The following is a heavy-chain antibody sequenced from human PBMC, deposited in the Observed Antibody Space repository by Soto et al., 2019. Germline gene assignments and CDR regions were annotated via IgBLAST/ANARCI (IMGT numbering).Heavy chain of an antibody. Sequence: QLMESGGGVVQPGGSLRLSCAASGFAFSRFALHWLRQAPGKGPEWVALISYDGTTKYYPDAVKGRFAISRDNSNNTLYLEMNSLRPEDTAFYYCVREPCGDCFDWYFDLWGHGTLVTVSS. J-gene: IGHJ2*01. V-gene: IGHV3-30*09. CDR3: VREPCGDCFDWYFDL. CDR2: ISYDGTTK. D-gene: IGHD2-21*02. CDR1: GFAFSRFA.